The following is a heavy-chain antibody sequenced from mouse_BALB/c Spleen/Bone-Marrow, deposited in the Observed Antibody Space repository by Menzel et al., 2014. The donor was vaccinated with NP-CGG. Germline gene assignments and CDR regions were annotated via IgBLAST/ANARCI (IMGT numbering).Heavy chain of an antibody. CDR1: GYTFTSYW. CDR3: ARSYYDGSSFAY. CDR2: INPSTGYT. D-gene: IGHD1-1*01. Sequence: QVQLRQPGAELAKPGASVKMSCKASGYTFTSYWMHWVKQRPGQGLEWIGYINPSTGYTEYNQKFKDKATLTADKSSSTAYMQLSSLTSEDSAVYYCARSYYDGSSFAYWGPGTLVTVSA. J-gene: IGHJ3*01. V-gene: IGHV1-7*01.